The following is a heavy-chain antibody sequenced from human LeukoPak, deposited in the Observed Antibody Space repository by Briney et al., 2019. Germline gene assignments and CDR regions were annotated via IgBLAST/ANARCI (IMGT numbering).Heavy chain of an antibody. V-gene: IGHV3-7*01. J-gene: IGHJ4*02. CDR1: GFTFSSYW. Sequence: GGSLRLSCADTGFTFSSYWMSWVRQAPGKGLEWVANIKQDGSEKYYVDSVKGRFTISRDNAKNSLYLQMNSLRAEDTAVYYCARDWNDRSLDYWGQGTLVTVSS. CDR2: IKQDGSEK. CDR3: ARDWNDRSLDY. D-gene: IGHD1-1*01.